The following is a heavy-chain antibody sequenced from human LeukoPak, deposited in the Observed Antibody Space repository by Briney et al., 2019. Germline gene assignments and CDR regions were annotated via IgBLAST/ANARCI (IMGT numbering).Heavy chain of an antibody. J-gene: IGHJ4*02. Sequence: SETLSLTCTVSGGSISSYYWSWIRQPPGKGLEWIGYIYYSGSTNYNPSLKSRVAISVDTSRNQFSLKLSSMTAADTAVYYCARVNWHYFDYWGQGSLVTVSS. CDR1: GGSISSYY. CDR3: ARVNWHYFDY. V-gene: IGHV4-59*01. CDR2: IYYSGST. D-gene: IGHD5-24*01.